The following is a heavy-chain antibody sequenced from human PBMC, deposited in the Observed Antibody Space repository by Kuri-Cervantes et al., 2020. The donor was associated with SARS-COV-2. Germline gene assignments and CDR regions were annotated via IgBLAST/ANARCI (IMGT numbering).Heavy chain of an antibody. CDR3: ARRVVAVAGNSTNVVGATMSPPQTYYYYYMDV. Sequence: SETLSLTCTVSGYSISSGYYWGWIRQPPGKGLEWIGSIYHSGSTYYNPSLKSRVTISVGTSKNQFSLKLSSVTAADTAVYYCARRVVAVAGNSTNVVGATMSPPQTYYYYYMDVWGKGTTVTVSS. CDR2: IYHSGST. V-gene: IGHV4-38-2*02. D-gene: IGHD6-19*01. J-gene: IGHJ6*03. CDR1: GYSISSGYY.